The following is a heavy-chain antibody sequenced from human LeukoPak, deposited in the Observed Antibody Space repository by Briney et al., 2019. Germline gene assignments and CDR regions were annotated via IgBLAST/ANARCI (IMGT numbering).Heavy chain of an antibody. Sequence: GWSLRLSCAASGFTFSSYAMSWVRQAPGKGLEWVSAISGSGGSTYYADSVKGRFTISRDNSKNTLYLQMNSLRAEDTAVYYCAKDDGRGVYYDGSGPDYWGQGTLVTVSS. CDR1: GFTFSSYA. D-gene: IGHD3-22*01. CDR2: ISGSGGST. J-gene: IGHJ4*02. V-gene: IGHV3-23*01. CDR3: AKDDGRGVYYDGSGPDY.